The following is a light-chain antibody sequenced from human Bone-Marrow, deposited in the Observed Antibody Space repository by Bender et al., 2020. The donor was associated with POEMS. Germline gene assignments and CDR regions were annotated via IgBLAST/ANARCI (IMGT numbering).Light chain of an antibody. CDR3: SSWDDSLSGWV. J-gene: IGLJ3*02. Sequence: QSVLTQPPSASGTPGQRVTISCSGSSSNVGSSTVNWFQQLPGTAPKLLIYATYQRPSGVPARFSGSKSGTSASLAISDIQSEDEGDYYCSSWDDSLSGWVFGGGTKLTVL. V-gene: IGLV1-44*01. CDR2: ATY. CDR1: SSNVGSST.